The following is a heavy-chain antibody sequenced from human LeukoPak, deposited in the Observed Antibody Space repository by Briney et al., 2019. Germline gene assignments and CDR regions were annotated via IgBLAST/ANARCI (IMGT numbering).Heavy chain of an antibody. V-gene: IGHV1-2*02. CDR3: ARPLGYCSSTSCPPVFDY. CDR2: INPNSGGT. J-gene: IGHJ4*02. CDR1: GYTFTDNY. D-gene: IGHD2-2*01. Sequence: ASVKVSCKASGYTFTDNYIHWVRQAPGQGLEWMGWINPNSGGTNYAQKFQGRVTMTRDTSINTAYMELSRLRSDDTAVYYCARPLGYCSSTSCPPVFDYGAQEPLATVSS.